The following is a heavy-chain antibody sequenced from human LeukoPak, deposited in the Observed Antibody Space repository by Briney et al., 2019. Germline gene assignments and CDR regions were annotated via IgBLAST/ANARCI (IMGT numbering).Heavy chain of an antibody. CDR1: GVSISSYY. D-gene: IGHD4-17*01. J-gene: IGHJ4*02. CDR2: IYYRGST. CDR3: ARQSYGDYFDY. Sequence: KPSETLSLTCTVSGVSISSYYWSWIRQPPGKGLEWIGYIYYRGSTSYNPSLKSRVTILVDTSKNQFSPKLSSVTAADTAVYYCARQSYGDYFDYWGQGTLVTVSS. V-gene: IGHV4-59*08.